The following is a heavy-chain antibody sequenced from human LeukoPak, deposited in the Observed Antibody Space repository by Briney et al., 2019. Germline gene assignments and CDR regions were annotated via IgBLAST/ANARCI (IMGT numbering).Heavy chain of an antibody. Sequence: PSETLSLTCAVSGGSISSSNWWSWVRQPPGKGLEWIGEIYHSGSTNYNPSLKSRVTISVDTSKNQFSLKLSSVTAADTAVYYCARLGLNPPASYGSGSFDYWGQGTLVTVSS. J-gene: IGHJ4*02. V-gene: IGHV4-4*02. CDR3: ARLGLNPPASYGSGSFDY. CDR2: IYHSGST. D-gene: IGHD3-10*01. CDR1: GGSISSSNW.